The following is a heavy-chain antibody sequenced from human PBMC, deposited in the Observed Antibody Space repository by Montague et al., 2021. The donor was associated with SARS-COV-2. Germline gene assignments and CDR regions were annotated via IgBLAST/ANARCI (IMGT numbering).Heavy chain of an antibody. D-gene: IGHD3/OR15-3a*01. Sequence: SLRLSCAASGFTSGDYQMTWARQAPGKGLQWVANTNQDETAKTYVDSVKGRFTISRDNAKNSLILQINSLKDEDTAVYYCARSPRGSGTGWLDYWGQGTLVTVSS. J-gene: IGHJ4*02. CDR1: GFTSGDYQ. CDR2: TNQDETAK. CDR3: ARSPRGSGTGWLDY. V-gene: IGHV3-7*01.